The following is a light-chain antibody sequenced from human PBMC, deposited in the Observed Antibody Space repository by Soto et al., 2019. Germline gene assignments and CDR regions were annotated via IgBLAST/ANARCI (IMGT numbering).Light chain of an antibody. CDR2: WAS. CDR3: QQYYTTPHT. Sequence: DIVMTQSPDSLAVSLGERATINCKSSQSLLYSSNNKNFLAWYQQKPGQPPKLLIYWASTRESGVPDRFSGSGSGTDFTLTVSGLQAEDVAIYYCQQYYTTPHTFGQGTKLEIK. V-gene: IGKV4-1*01. J-gene: IGKJ2*01. CDR1: QSLLYSSNNKNF.